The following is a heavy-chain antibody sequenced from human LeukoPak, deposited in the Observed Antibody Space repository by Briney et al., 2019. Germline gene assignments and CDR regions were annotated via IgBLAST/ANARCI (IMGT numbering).Heavy chain of an antibody. V-gene: IGHV4-4*07. J-gene: IGHJ4*02. Sequence: SDTLSLTYTVSVGSLSSYYWSWIRQPAAKGLEWIGRIYTSGCTNYNPSLKSRVTMSVDTSKNQFSLKLSSVTAADTAVYYCARSICGDVYFDYWGEGGLLTVSS. CDR3: ARSICGDVYFDY. CDR1: VGSLSSYY. D-gene: IGHD4-17*01. CDR2: IYTSGCT.